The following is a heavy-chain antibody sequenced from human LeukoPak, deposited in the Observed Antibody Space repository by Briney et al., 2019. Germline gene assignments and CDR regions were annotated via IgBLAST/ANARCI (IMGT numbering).Heavy chain of an antibody. CDR1: GYTFTSYY. D-gene: IGHD6-19*01. J-gene: IGHJ4*02. V-gene: IGHV1-46*01. Sequence: ASVKVSCKASGYTFTSYYMHWVRQAPGQGLEWMGIINPSGGSTIYAQKFQGRVTMTEDTSTDTAYMELSSLRSEDTAVYYCATWSQYSSGWYSVDYWGQGTLVTVSS. CDR3: ATWSQYSSGWYSVDY. CDR2: INPSGGST.